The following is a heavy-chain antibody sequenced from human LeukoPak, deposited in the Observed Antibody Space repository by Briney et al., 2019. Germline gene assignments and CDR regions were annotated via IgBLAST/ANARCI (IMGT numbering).Heavy chain of an antibody. CDR3: ARRGLGSGPYYYYAMDV. CDR2: IYPDDSDT. Sequence: GESLKISCKGSGYSFTSYWIGWVRQMPGKGLEWMGIIYPDDSDTRYSPSFQGQVTISADKSISTAYLQWSSLKASDTAMYYCARRGLGSGPYYYYAMDVWGQGTTVTVSS. J-gene: IGHJ6*02. D-gene: IGHD3-10*01. V-gene: IGHV5-51*01. CDR1: GYSFTSYW.